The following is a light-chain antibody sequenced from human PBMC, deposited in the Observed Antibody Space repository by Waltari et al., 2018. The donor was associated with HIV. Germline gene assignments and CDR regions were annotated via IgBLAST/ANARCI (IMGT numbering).Light chain of an antibody. J-gene: IGKJ2*03. CDR1: QGISIW. CDR3: QQGYNTPYS. Sequence: DIQMTQSPSSLSASVGDKVTITCRVSQGISIWLAWYQQKPGKAPKLLIYKASSLASGVPSRFSGSGSGTDYTLTISSLQPEDFATYYCQQGYNTPYSFGQGTKVEIK. CDR2: KAS. V-gene: IGKV1-12*01.